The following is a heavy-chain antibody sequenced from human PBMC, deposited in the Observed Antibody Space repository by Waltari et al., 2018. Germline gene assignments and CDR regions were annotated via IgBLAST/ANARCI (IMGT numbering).Heavy chain of an antibody. Sequence: QVHLVESGGGVVQPGRSLRLSCAASGFPFSSHGRHWVRQAPGKGLEWVTVVSADGSTTYYANSVKGRFTISRDNSKNTLYLQMNSLILEDTAVYYCANEGAAAARFAFDIWGQGTTVIVSS. CDR2: VSADGSTT. CDR3: ANEGAAAARFAFDI. D-gene: IGHD6-25*01. J-gene: IGHJ3*02. V-gene: IGHV3-30*18. CDR1: GFPFSSHG.